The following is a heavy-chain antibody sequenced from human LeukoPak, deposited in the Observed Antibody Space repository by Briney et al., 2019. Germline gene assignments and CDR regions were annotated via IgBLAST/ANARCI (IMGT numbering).Heavy chain of an antibody. Sequence: SETLSLTCTVSGGSISSYYWSWIRQPPGKGLEWIGYIYYSGSTNYNPSLKSRVTISADTSKNQFSLKLSSVTAADTAVYYCARDCSSTSCPYQGAFDIWGQGTMVTVSS. CDR1: GGSISSYY. D-gene: IGHD2-2*01. V-gene: IGHV4-59*01. J-gene: IGHJ3*02. CDR3: ARDCSSTSCPYQGAFDI. CDR2: IYYSGST.